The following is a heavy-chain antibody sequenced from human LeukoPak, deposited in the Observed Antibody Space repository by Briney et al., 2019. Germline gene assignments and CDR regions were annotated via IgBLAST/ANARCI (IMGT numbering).Heavy chain of an antibody. D-gene: IGHD6-13*01. J-gene: IGHJ6*03. Sequence: GGSLRLSCAASGFTVSSNYMSWVRQAPGKGLEWVSVIYSGGSTYYADSVKGRFTISRDNSKNTLCLQMNSLRAEDTAVYYCARARSAAGTRFYYYMDVWGKGTTVTVSS. CDR3: ARARSAAGTRFYYYMDV. CDR2: IYSGGST. CDR1: GFTVSSNY. V-gene: IGHV3-53*01.